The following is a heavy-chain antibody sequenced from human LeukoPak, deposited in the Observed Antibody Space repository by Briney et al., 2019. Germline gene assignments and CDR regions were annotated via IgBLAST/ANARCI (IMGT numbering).Heavy chain of an antibody. CDR1: GFTVSSNE. D-gene: IGHD4-11*01. CDR2: ISGGST. J-gene: IGHJ4*02. V-gene: IGHV3-38-3*01. Sequence: GGSLRLSCAASGFTVSSNEMSWVRQAPGRGLEWVSSISGGSTYYADSRKGRFTISRDNSKNTLHLQMNSLRAEDTAVYYCASHSNYDLHFDYWGQGTLVTVSS. CDR3: ASHSNYDLHFDY.